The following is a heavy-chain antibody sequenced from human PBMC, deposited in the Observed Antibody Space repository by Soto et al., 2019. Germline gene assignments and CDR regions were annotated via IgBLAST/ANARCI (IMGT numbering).Heavy chain of an antibody. CDR1: GFTFSSYW. D-gene: IGHD6-19*01. Sequence: LRLSCAASGFTFSSYWMHWVRQAPGKGLVWVSRINSDGSSTSYADSVKGRFTISRDNAKNTLYLQMNSLRAEDTAVYYCARDGYSSGWYASPHYFDYWGQGTLVTVSS. V-gene: IGHV3-74*01. CDR2: INSDGSST. CDR3: ARDGYSSGWYASPHYFDY. J-gene: IGHJ4*02.